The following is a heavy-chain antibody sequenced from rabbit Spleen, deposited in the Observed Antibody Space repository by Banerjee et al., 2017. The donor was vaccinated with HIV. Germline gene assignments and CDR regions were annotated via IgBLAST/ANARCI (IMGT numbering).Heavy chain of an antibody. V-gene: IGHV1S45*01. J-gene: IGHJ4*02. CDR3: ARDPDGDVYYQMLYFNL. Sequence: QEQLVESGGGLVKPEGSLTLTCKASGFSFSDRDVMCWVRQAPGKGLEWIACINTATGKAVYASWAKGRFTISKTSSNTVTLQMTSLTAADTATCFCARDPDGDVYYQMLYFNLWGPGTLVTVS. D-gene: IGHD2-1*01. CDR2: INTATGKA. CDR1: GFSFSDRDV.